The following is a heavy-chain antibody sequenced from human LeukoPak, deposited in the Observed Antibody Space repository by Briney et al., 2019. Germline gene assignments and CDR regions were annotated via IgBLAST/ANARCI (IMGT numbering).Heavy chain of an antibody. CDR3: ARDRDFLSGNYRRDFDY. J-gene: IGHJ4*02. V-gene: IGHV7-4-1*02. CDR1: GYIFTTYT. Sequence: ASVKVSCKASGYIFTTYTINWVRQAPGQGLEWMGWINTNTGNPTYAQGFAGRFVFPLDTSVTTAYLQINSLKAEDTAVYYCARDRDFLSGNYRRDFDYWGQGTLVTVSP. D-gene: IGHD3-3*01. CDR2: INTNTGNP.